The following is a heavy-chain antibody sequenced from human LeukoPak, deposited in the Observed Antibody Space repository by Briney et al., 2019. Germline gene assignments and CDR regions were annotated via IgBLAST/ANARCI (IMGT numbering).Heavy chain of an antibody. J-gene: IGHJ4*02. Sequence: SETRSLTCTVSGGSISSYYWSWIRQPPGKGLEWIGHIYTSGSTNYNPSLKSRVTISVDTSKNQFSLKLSSVTAADTAVYYCARHVSWRHSYGYFDYWGQGTLVTVSS. D-gene: IGHD5-18*01. V-gene: IGHV4-4*09. CDR2: IYTSGST. CDR1: GGSISSYY. CDR3: ARHVSWRHSYGYFDY.